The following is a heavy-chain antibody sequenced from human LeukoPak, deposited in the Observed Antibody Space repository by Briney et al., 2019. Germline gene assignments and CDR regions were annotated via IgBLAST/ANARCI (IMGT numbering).Heavy chain of an antibody. CDR1: GFTFSSYA. CDR2: ISGSGRDT. CDR3: ATNYYDSSGYYPDFDY. D-gene: IGHD3-22*01. Sequence: PGGSLRLSCAASGFTFSSYAMNWVRQAPVKGLEWVSAISGSGRDTYYADSLKGRFTISRDNSKNTLFLQMNSLRAEDSAIYYCATNYYDSSGYYPDFDYWGHGVLVSVSS. V-gene: IGHV3-23*01. J-gene: IGHJ4*01.